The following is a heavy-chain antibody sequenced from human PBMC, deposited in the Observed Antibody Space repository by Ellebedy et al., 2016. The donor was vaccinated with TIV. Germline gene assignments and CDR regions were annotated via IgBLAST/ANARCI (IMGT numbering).Heavy chain of an antibody. CDR2: ISTGLST. V-gene: IGHV3-66*01. CDR3: ASETFNDVDLRIWGVFEL. Sequence: GGSLRLSCAASAFTVSSNYMSWVRQPPGKGLEWVSVISTGLSTYYADSVKGRFTVSRDDSKNTLHLQMHSLRAEEQAVYYCASETFNDVDLRIWGVFELWGQGTMVTVSS. J-gene: IGHJ3*01. CDR1: AFTVSSNY. D-gene: IGHD2/OR15-2a*01.